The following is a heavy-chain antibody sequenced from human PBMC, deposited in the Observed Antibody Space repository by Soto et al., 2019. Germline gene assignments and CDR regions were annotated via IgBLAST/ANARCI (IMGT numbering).Heavy chain of an antibody. J-gene: IGHJ4*01. CDR1: GYTFTSFD. CDR2: MTPNTGNT. Sequence: GASVKVSCKASGYTFTSFDINWVRQATGQGLEWLGWMTPNTGNTGYAQKFQGRITMTRDTSTSTAYMELNSLTYGDSAVYYCARNKRGTGDFHFWGHGTLVTVSS. CDR3: ARNKRGTGDFHF. D-gene: IGHD3-10*01. V-gene: IGHV1-8*01.